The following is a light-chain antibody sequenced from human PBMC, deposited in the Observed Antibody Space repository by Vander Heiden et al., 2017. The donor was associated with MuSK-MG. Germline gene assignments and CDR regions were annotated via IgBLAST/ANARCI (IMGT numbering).Light chain of an antibody. CDR2: DAS. CDR3: QQRNNGHPLCT. Sequence: EIVLTQSPATLSLSPGERATLSCRASQSVSSYLAWYQQKPGQAPRLLIYDASNRATGIKARFSGSGYGTDFTLTISSLEPEDFAVYYCQQRNNGHPLCTFGQGTKLEIK. V-gene: IGKV3-11*01. CDR1: QSVSSY. J-gene: IGKJ2*02.